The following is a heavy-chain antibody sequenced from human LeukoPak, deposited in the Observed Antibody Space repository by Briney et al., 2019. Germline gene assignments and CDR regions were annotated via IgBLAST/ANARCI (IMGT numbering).Heavy chain of an antibody. D-gene: IGHD6-13*01. CDR1: GFTVNSNY. Sequence: GGSLRLSCAASGFTVNSNYMSWVRQAPGKGLEWVSVIYSGGSTYYADSVKGRFTISRDNSKNTSYLQMNSLRAEDTAVYYCATRIAASGRYYFDYWGQGTLVTVSS. CDR2: IYSGGST. CDR3: ATRIAASGRYYFDY. V-gene: IGHV3-53*01. J-gene: IGHJ4*02.